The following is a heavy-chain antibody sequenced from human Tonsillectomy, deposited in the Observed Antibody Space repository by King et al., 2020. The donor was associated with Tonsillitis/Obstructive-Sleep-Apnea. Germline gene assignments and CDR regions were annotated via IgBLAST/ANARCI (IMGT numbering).Heavy chain of an antibody. CDR3: ARDPHYDYTWYFDL. CDR2: IYYSGST. V-gene: IGHV4-59*01. D-gene: IGHD4-11*01. CDR1: GGSISNYY. J-gene: IGHJ2*01. Sequence: LQLQESGPGLVKPSETLSLTCTVSGGSISNYYWSWIRRPPGKGLEWIGNIYYSGSTNYNPSLKSRVTISVDTSKNQFPLKLSSVTAADTAVYYCARDPHYDYTWYFDLWGRGTLVTVSS.